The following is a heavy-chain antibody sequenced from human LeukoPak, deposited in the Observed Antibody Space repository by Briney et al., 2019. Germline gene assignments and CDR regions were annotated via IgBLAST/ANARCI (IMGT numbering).Heavy chain of an antibody. V-gene: IGHV3-23*01. CDR2: ISANGGNT. CDR3: ARVTGNSATYPIFDY. CDR1: GFTFSSYA. D-gene: IGHD1-26*01. Sequence: QPGGSLRLSCAASGFTFSSYAMTWVRQAPGKGLEWVSSISANGGNTYYADSVKGRFTISRDNSKNTLYLQMNSLRDDDTAVYYCARVTGNSATYPIFDYWGQGTLVTVPS. J-gene: IGHJ4*02.